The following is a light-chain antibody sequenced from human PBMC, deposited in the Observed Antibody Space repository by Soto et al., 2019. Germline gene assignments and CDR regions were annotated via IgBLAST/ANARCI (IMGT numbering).Light chain of an antibody. CDR3: QQRSNWPIT. CDR2: CAS. V-gene: IGKV3-11*01. CDR1: QSGIIN. J-gene: IGKJ5*01. Sequence: EIVMTQSPATLSVSPGERATLSCRASQSGIINLAWYHQRPCHAPSLLIYCASTRPTGIPARFSGSGSGTDFTLNISSLEPEDFAVYYCQQRSNWPITFGQGTRLEIK.